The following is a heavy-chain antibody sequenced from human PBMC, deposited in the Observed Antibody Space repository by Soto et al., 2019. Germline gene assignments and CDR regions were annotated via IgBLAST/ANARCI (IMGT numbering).Heavy chain of an antibody. CDR1: GFTFSSYG. J-gene: IGHJ4*02. Sequence: GGSLRLSCAASGFTFSSYGMHWVRQAPGKGLEWVAVISYDGSNKYYADSVEGRFTISRDNSKNTLYLQMNSLRAEDTAVYYCAKEPCGGDCYSEEGCFDYWGQGTLVTVSS. CDR3: AKEPCGGDCYSEEGCFDY. CDR2: ISYDGSNK. D-gene: IGHD2-21*02. V-gene: IGHV3-30*18.